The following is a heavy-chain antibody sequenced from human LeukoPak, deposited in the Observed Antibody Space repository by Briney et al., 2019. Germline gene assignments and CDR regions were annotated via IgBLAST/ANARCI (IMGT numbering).Heavy chain of an antibody. CDR3: ARTVKWLSPHFDY. Sequence: GGSLRLSCAASGFTFSPYAMHWVRQAPGKGLEWVAVISYDGSNTYYADSVKGRFTISRDNSKNTLYLQMNSLRTEDTAVHYCARTVKWLSPHFDYWGQGTLVTVSS. V-gene: IGHV3-30-3*01. CDR1: GFTFSPYA. J-gene: IGHJ4*02. D-gene: IGHD3-22*01. CDR2: ISYDGSNT.